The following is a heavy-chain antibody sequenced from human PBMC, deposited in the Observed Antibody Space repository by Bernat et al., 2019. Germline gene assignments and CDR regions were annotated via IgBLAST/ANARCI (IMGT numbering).Heavy chain of an antibody. Sequence: QVQLVQSGAEVKKPGAPVTVSCKASGYTFTSYGISWVRQAPGQGLEWMGWISAYNGNTNYAQKLQGRVTMTTDTSTSTAYMELRSLRSDDTAVYSCARVTVLRFLKWSQNWFDHWGQGTLVTVSS. J-gene: IGHJ5*02. CDR1: GYTFTSYG. CDR3: ARVTVLRFLKWSQNWFDH. D-gene: IGHD3-3*01. V-gene: IGHV1-18*01. CDR2: ISAYNGNT.